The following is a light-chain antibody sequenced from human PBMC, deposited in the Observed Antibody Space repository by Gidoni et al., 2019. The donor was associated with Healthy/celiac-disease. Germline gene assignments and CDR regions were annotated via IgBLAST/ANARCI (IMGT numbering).Light chain of an antibody. V-gene: IGKV2-28*01. Sequence: DIVMTQSPLSLPVTPGEPASISCRSSQSLLHSNGYNYFDWYLQKPGQSPQFLIYLGSNRSSGVPDRFSGSGSGTDFTLKISRVEAEDVGVYYCMQALQTPSTFGGGTKVEIK. CDR1: QSLLHSNGYNY. CDR2: LGS. CDR3: MQALQTPST. J-gene: IGKJ4*01.